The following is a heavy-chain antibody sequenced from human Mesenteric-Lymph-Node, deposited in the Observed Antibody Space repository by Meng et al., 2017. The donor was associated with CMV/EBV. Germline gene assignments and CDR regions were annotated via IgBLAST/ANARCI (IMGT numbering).Heavy chain of an antibody. CDR3: ARVYGCSSTRCYSPDAFDI. CDR2: ISTSGGVM. V-gene: IGHV3-48*04. Sequence: GGSLRLSCAASGFTFTAYWIHWVRQAPGKGLEWLSHISTSGGVMYYADSVKGRFTISRDNTKNSLYLQMNSLRAEDTAIYYCARVYGCSSTRCYSPDAFDIWGQGTMVTVSS. CDR1: GFTFTAYW. J-gene: IGHJ3*02. D-gene: IGHD2-2*02.